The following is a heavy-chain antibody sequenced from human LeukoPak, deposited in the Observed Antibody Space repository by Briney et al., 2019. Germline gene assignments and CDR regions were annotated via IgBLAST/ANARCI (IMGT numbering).Heavy chain of an antibody. J-gene: IGHJ4*02. Sequence: PSETLSLTCTVSGTSMSNSYWCWSRQPAGEGLEWIGHIQDRGSTIYNPSLGSRVTMSFDTPQNQFSLKLNSVTAADTAVYYCTRGQWLDVWDFWGQGTLVTVSS. D-gene: IGHD6-19*01. CDR3: TRGQWLDVWDF. V-gene: IGHV4-4*07. CDR1: GTSMSNSY. CDR2: IQDRGST.